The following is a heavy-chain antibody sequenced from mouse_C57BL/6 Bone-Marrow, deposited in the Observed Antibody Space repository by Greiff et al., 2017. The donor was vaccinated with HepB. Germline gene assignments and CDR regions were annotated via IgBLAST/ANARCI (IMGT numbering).Heavy chain of an antibody. D-gene: IGHD1-1*01. V-gene: IGHV1-55*01. CDR3: ARDYYGSRRDWYFDV. Sequence: QVQLQQPGAELVKPGASVKMSCKASGYTFTSYWINWVKQRPGQGLEWIGDIYPGSSSTNYNEKFKSKATLTVDTSSSTAYMQLSSLTSEDSAVYYCARDYYGSRRDWYFDVWGTGTTVTVSS. CDR2: IYPGSSST. J-gene: IGHJ1*03. CDR1: GYTFTSYW.